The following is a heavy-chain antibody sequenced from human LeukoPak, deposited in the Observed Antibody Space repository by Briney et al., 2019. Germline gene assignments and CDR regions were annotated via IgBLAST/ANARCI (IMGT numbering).Heavy chain of an antibody. V-gene: IGHV4-59*02. Sequence: PSETLSLTCTVSGDSVSTSYWSWIRQPPGKGPECIGYISYSVTTNYNPSLKSRVTISLDTSKNQFSLNLTSVTAADTAMYYCARDKHNGYCSGGRCYPFYFDSWGQGILVTVSS. CDR2: ISYSVTT. D-gene: IGHD2-15*01. J-gene: IGHJ4*02. CDR1: GDSVSTSY. CDR3: ARDKHNGYCSGGRCYPFYFDS.